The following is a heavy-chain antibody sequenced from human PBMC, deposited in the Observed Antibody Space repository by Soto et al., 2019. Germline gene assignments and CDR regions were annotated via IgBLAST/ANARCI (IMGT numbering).Heavy chain of an antibody. D-gene: IGHD3-10*01. J-gene: IGHJ4*02. CDR1: EFAFSSHW. Sequence: GGSLRLSCAVSEFAFSSHWMQWVRQAPGKGLEWVANIKEDGSQKYYADSLKGRFTISRDNAINSLYLHMSNLRAEDTAVYFCASGDHVKYWGQGTLDT. V-gene: IGHV3-7*03. CDR3: ASGDHVKY. CDR2: IKEDGSQK.